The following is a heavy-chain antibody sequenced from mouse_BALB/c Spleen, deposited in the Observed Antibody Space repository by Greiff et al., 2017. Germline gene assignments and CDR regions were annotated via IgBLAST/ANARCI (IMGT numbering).Heavy chain of an antibody. CDR3: VRHRHYYGSYAMDY. J-gene: IGHJ4*01. D-gene: IGHD1-2*01. V-gene: IGHV10-1*02. Sequence: EVKLVESGGGLVQPKGSLKLSCAASGFTFNTYAMNWVRQAPGKGLEWVARIRSKSNNYATYYADSVKDRFTISRDDSQSMLYLQMNNLKTEDTAMYYCVRHRHYYGSYAMDYWGQGTSVTVSA. CDR1: GFTFNTYA. CDR2: IRSKSNNYAT.